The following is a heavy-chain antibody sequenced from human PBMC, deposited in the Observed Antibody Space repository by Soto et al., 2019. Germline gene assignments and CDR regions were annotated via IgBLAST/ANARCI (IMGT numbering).Heavy chain of an antibody. CDR2: IYYSGST. CDR1: GGSISSGDYY. CDR3: ARRYGWLYFDY. D-gene: IGHD3-10*01. V-gene: IGHV4-30-4*01. J-gene: IGHJ4*02. Sequence: PSETLSLTCTVSGGSISSGDYYWSWIRQPPGKGLEWIGYIYYSGSTYYNPSLKSRVTISVDTSKNQFSLKLTSVTAADTALYYCARRYGWLYFDYWGQGSLVTVSS.